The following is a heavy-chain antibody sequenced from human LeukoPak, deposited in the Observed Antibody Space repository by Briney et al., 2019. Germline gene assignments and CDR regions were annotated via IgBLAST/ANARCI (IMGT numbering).Heavy chain of an antibody. V-gene: IGHV3-23*01. Sequence: GGSLRLSCAPSGFTFTTYAMNWVRQAPGKGLGWVSAILANGNTYYADSVKGRVTISRDTSKNTLYLQMNSLRVEDTAIYYCAKDREPDSGWNFDYWGQGTLVSVSS. J-gene: IGHJ4*02. CDR1: GFTFTTYA. CDR2: ILANGNT. D-gene: IGHD6-19*01. CDR3: AKDREPDSGWNFDY.